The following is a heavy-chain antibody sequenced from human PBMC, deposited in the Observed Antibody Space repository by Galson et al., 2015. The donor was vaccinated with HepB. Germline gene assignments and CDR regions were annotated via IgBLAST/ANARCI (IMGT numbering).Heavy chain of an antibody. CDR1: GFTFSSYA. J-gene: IGHJ4*02. CDR2: ISGSGGST. CDR3: AKAGRSRKSDFWSGYYTV. Sequence: SLRLSCAASGFTFSSYAMSWVRQAPGKGLEWVSAISGSGGSTYYADSVKGRFTISRDNSKNTLYLQMNSLRAEDTAVYYCAKAGRSRKSDFWSGYYTVWGQGTLVTVSS. D-gene: IGHD3-3*01. V-gene: IGHV3-23*01.